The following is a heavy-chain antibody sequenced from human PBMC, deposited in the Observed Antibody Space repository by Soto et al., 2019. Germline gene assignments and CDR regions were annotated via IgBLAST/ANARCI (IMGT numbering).Heavy chain of an antibody. CDR2: INAGNGNT. Sequence: ASVKVSCKASGYTFTSYAMHWVRQAPGQRLEWTGWINAGNGNTKYSQKFQGRVTITRDTSASTAYMELSSLRSEDTAVYYCARDLLPIAAAGHFDYWGQGTLVTVSS. D-gene: IGHD6-13*01. CDR1: GYTFTSYA. CDR3: ARDLLPIAAAGHFDY. V-gene: IGHV1-3*01. J-gene: IGHJ4*02.